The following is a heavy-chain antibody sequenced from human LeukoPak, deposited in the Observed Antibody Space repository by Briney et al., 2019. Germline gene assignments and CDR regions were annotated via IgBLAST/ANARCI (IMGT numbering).Heavy chain of an antibody. J-gene: IGHJ6*02. CDR1: GFTFSGYA. D-gene: IGHD1-26*01. Sequence: GGSLRLSCAASGFTFSGYAIHWVRQAPGKGLEWVAVIWYDGSKKYYADSVKGRFTMSRDNSKNTLYLQMNSLRAEDTAVYYCARNKWELLYYYGMDVWGQGTTVTVSS. V-gene: IGHV3-33*08. CDR3: ARNKWELLYYYGMDV. CDR2: IWYDGSKK.